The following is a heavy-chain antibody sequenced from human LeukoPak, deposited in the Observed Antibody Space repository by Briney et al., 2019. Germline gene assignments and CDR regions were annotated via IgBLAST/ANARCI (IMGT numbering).Heavy chain of an antibody. CDR2: ISGSGGST. J-gene: IGHJ4*02. D-gene: IGHD1-26*01. CDR3: AKGGQWELLRAPFDY. V-gene: IGHV3-23*01. CDR1: GFTFSSYA. Sequence: GGSLRLSCAASGFTFSSYAMSWVRQAPGKGLEWVSAISGSGGSTYYADSVKGRFTISRDNSKNTLYLQMSSLRAEDTAVYYCAKGGQWELLRAPFDYWGQGTLVTVSS.